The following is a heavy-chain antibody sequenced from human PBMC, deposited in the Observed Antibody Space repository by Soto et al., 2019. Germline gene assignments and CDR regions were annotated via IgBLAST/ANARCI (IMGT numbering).Heavy chain of an antibody. CDR2: ISYAGSNK. Sequence: QPGGSLRLSCAASGFTFSTYSMHWVRQAPGKGLEWVAVISYAGSNKHYADSVKGRFTISRDNSKNTLYLQMNSLRAEDTAVYYCARGSVFYYDYGGQGTLVTVSS. V-gene: IGHV3-30*04. CDR3: ARGSVFYYDY. D-gene: IGHD2-8*01. CDR1: GFTFSTYS. J-gene: IGHJ4*02.